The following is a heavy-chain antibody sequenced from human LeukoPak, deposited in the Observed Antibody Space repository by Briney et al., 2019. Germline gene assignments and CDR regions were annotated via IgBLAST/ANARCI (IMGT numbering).Heavy chain of an antibody. CDR1: DFTVSNNY. CDR3: AKDLAAVPGNKYFAY. J-gene: IGHJ4*02. D-gene: IGHD6-19*01. CDR2: ISGSGGST. V-gene: IGHV3-23*01. Sequence: GGSLRLSCAASDFTVSNNYMTWVRQAPGKGLEWVSSISGSGGSTYYADSVKGRFTTSRDNSKNTLYLQMNGLRAEDTAVYYCAKDLAAVPGNKYFAYWGQGTLVTVSS.